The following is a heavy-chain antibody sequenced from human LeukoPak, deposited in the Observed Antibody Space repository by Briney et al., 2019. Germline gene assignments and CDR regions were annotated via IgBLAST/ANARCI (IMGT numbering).Heavy chain of an antibody. CDR3: ARAGWFGELYYYYYYMDV. CDR2: IYYSGST. CDR1: GGSISSYY. Sequence: KSSETLSLTCTVSGGSISSYYWSWIRQPPGKGLEWIGYIYYSGSTNYNPSLKSRVTISVDTSKNQFSLKLSSVTAADTAVYYCARAGWFGELYYYYYYMDVWGKGATVTVSS. J-gene: IGHJ6*03. V-gene: IGHV4-59*01. D-gene: IGHD3-10*01.